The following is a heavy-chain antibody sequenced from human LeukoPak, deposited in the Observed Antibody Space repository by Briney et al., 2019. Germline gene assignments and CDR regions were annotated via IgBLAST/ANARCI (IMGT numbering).Heavy chain of an antibody. D-gene: IGHD6-13*01. V-gene: IGHV1-69*04. Sequence: SVKVSCKASGGTFSSYAISWVRQAPGQGLEWMGRIIPILGIANYAQKFQGRVTITADKPTSTAYMELSSLRSEDTAVYYCARDQWYSSSWSTEGYWGQGTLVTVSS. CDR1: GGTFSSYA. CDR2: IIPILGIA. J-gene: IGHJ4*02. CDR3: ARDQWYSSSWSTEGY.